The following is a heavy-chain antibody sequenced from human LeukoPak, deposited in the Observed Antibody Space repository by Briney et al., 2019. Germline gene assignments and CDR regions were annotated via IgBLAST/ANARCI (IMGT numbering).Heavy chain of an antibody. CDR3: ARGKSGWYFSVDY. CDR2: ISSSSSTI. V-gene: IGHV3-48*02. J-gene: IGHJ4*02. D-gene: IGHD6-19*01. Sequence: GRSRRLAWAADGFTFSSYSMNWVRQAQGEGQEWVSYISSSSSTIYYADSVKGRFTISRDNAKNSLYLQMNSLRDEDPAVYYCARGKSGWYFSVDYWGQGTLVTVSS. CDR1: GFTFSSYS.